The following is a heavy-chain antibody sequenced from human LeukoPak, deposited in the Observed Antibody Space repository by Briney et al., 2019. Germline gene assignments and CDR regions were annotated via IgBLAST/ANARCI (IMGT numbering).Heavy chain of an antibody. CDR2: IYYSGST. D-gene: IGHD3-22*01. V-gene: IGHV4-59*01. Sequence: PSETLSLTCTVSGGSISSYYWSWIRQPPGKGLEWIGYIYYSGSTNYNPSLKSRVTISVDTSKNQFSLKLSSVTAADTAVCYCARDRPYDSSGYHLFDYWGQGTLVTVSS. J-gene: IGHJ4*02. CDR1: GGSISSYY. CDR3: ARDRPYDSSGYHLFDY.